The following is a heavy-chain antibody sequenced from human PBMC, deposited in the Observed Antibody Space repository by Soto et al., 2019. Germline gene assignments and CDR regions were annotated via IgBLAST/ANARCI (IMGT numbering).Heavy chain of an antibody. CDR3: THSAKYWGNFHR. V-gene: IGHV3-15*07. J-gene: IGHJ4*02. CDR2: IKSKGGGGTS. Sequence: EVQLVESGGGLVKPGGSLRLSCVVSGLTFSDAWMNWVRQAPGKGLEWVGRIKSKGGGGTSDYGAPVKGRFTISRDDSRNTLYLQMNSLKTEDTGLYYCTHSAKYWGNFHRWGQGTLVTVSP. D-gene: IGHD3-16*01. CDR1: GLTFSDAW.